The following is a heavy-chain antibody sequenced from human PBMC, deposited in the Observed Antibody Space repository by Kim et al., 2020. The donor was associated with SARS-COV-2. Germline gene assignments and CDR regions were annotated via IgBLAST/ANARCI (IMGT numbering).Heavy chain of an antibody. J-gene: IGHJ4*02. CDR3: AKKRVPYCSGGSCYHYYFDY. Sequence: GGSLRLSCAASGFTFSSYAMSWVRQAPGKGLEWVSAISGSGGSTYYADSVKGRFTISRDNSKNTLYLQMNSLRAEDTAVYYCAKKRVPYCSGGSCYHYYFDYWGQGTLVTVSS. V-gene: IGHV3-23*01. D-gene: IGHD2-15*01. CDR2: ISGSGGST. CDR1: GFTFSSYA.